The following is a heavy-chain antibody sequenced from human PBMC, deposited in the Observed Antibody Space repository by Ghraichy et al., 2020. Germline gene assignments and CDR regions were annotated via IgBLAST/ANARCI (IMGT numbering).Heavy chain of an antibody. J-gene: IGHJ4*02. D-gene: IGHD2-2*01. CDR3: AREIDQLSYFDS. CDR2: INHSGST. V-gene: IGHV4-34*01. Sequence: SETLSLTCTVYGGSFSGYYWTWIRQRPAKGLEWIGEINHSGSTNYNPSLNSRVTISLDKSKNEFSLKMTSVTAADTAVYYCAREIDQLSYFDSWGQGTLVTASS. CDR1: GGSFSGYY.